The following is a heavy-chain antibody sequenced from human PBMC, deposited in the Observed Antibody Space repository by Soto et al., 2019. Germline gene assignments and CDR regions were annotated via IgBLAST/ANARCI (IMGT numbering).Heavy chain of an antibody. CDR2: IIPIFDTS. CDR1: GGTFSTHR. V-gene: IGHV1-69*06. Sequence: SVKVSCKATGGTFSTHRISWVRQAPGQGLEWMGGIIPIFDTSNNTETVQARVTITADKSTSTVYLELSSLTPEDTAVYYCARNDFSVGASTSYFYYYAMDVWGQGTTVTVSS. J-gene: IGHJ6*02. D-gene: IGHD1-26*01. CDR3: ARNDFSVGASTSYFYYYAMDV.